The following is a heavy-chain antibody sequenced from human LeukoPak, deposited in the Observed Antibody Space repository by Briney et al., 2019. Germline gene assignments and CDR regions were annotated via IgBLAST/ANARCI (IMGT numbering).Heavy chain of an antibody. D-gene: IGHD2-15*01. CDR1: AFSFSSYG. Sequence: GRSLTPVCAASAFSFSSYGMHWARQAPGEGREWLGFIRSNRGNRNKADAVKGRVTISRDNSKNTLYLQMNILRAEDTAVCYCAPLANCSGTDYKHSGQGAPVTVSS. V-gene: IGHV3-30*02. CDR2: IRSNRGNR. J-gene: IGHJ1*01. CDR3: APLANCSGTDYKH.